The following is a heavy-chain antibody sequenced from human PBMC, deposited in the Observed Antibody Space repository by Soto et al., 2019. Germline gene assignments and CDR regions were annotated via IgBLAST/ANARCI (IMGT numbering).Heavy chain of an antibody. D-gene: IGHD3-3*01. CDR2: VYHTGRT. Sequence: SETLSLTCTVSGGSISSSSYYWGWIRQPPGRGLEWIGYVYHTGRTSYNPSLKSRVSISMDTSKNQFSLNLDSVTAADTAVYFCARDFAYFDSWGQGTLVTVSS. CDR1: GGSISSSSYY. V-gene: IGHV4-61*05. CDR3: ARDFAYFDS. J-gene: IGHJ4*02.